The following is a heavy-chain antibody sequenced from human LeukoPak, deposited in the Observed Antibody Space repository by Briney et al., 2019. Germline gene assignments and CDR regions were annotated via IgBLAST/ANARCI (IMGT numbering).Heavy chain of an antibody. CDR2: INHSGST. J-gene: IGHJ2*01. CDR3: ARAWYFDL. V-gene: IGHV4-34*01. CDR1: GGSFSGYY. Sequence: SETLSLPCAVYGGSFSGYYWSWIRQPPRKGLEWIGEINHSGSTNYNPSLKSRVTIPLDTSKTEFSLKLSSVTAADTAVYYCARAWYFDLWGRGTLVTVSS.